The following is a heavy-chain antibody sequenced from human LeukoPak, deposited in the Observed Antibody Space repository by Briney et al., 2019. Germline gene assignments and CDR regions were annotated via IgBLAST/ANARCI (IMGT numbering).Heavy chain of an antibody. J-gene: IGHJ4*02. D-gene: IGHD1-26*01. CDR3: AKDVGKWESLHFFDY. Sequence: PGGSLRLSCAASGFMFSSNWMSWVRLAPGKGLEWVAHIKEDGTETYYVDSVKGRFTISRDNAKNSLYLQMNSLRVEDTAVYYCAKDVGKWESLHFFDYWGQGTLVTVSS. CDR2: IKEDGTET. V-gene: IGHV3-7*03. CDR1: GFMFSSNW.